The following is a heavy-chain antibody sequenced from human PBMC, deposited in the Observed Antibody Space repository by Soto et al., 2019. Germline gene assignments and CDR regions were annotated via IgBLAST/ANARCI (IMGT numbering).Heavy chain of an antibody. V-gene: IGHV4-4*02. Sequence: SETLSLTCAVSGGSISSSNWWSWVRQPPGKGLERIGEIYHSGSTNYNPSLKSRVTISVDKSKNQFSLKLSSVTAADTAVYYCARDRIVVVPAAMKPYYYYGMDVWGQGTTVTVSS. CDR3: ARDRIVVVPAAMKPYYYYGMDV. J-gene: IGHJ6*02. CDR2: IYHSGST. D-gene: IGHD2-2*01. CDR1: GGSISSSNW.